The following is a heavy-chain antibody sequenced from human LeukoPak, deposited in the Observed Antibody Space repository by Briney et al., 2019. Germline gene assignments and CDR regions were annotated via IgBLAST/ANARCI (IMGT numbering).Heavy chain of an antibody. Sequence: GGPLRLSCAASGFTFSSYEMNWLRQAPGKGLEWVSYISSSGSTIYYADSVKGRFTISRDNAKNSLYLQMNSLRAEDTAVYYCAVRMITSEYYFDYWGQGTLVTVSS. J-gene: IGHJ4*02. V-gene: IGHV3-48*03. D-gene: IGHD3-16*01. CDR2: ISSSGSTI. CDR1: GFTFSSYE. CDR3: AVRMITSEYYFDY.